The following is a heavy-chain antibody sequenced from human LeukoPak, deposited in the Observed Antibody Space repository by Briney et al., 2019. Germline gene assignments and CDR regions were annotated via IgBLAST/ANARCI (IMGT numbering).Heavy chain of an antibody. J-gene: IGHJ3*02. CDR3: ARSLRNAFDI. V-gene: IGHV3-7*01. D-gene: IGHD3-3*01. CDR2: IKQDGSEK. Sequence: GGSLRLSCAASGFTFSYYWMNWVRQAPGKGLEWVASIKQDGSEKYYVDSVKGRFTISRDNAKNSLFLQMNSLRAEDTAVYYCARSLRNAFDIWGQGTMVTVSS. CDR1: GFTFSYYW.